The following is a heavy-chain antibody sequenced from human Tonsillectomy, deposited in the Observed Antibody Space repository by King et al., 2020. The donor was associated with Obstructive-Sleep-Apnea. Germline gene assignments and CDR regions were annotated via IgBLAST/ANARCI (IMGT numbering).Heavy chain of an antibody. CDR1: GGSFSDYY. CDR3: ARGSGAAAVNWFDP. D-gene: IGHD6-13*01. CDR2: INHSGGT. Sequence: VQLQQWGAGLLKPSETLSLTCAVFGGSFSDYYCNWIRQPPGKGLEWTGEINHSGGTNYNPSLKSRVTISVDMSKNQFSLKLNSVTAADTAVYYCARGSGAAAVNWFDPWGQGTLVTVSS. J-gene: IGHJ5*02. V-gene: IGHV4-34*01.